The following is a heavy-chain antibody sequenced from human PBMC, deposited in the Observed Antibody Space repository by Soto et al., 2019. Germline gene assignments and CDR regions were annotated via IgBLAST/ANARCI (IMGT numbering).Heavy chain of an antibody. D-gene: IGHD6-13*01. V-gene: IGHV3-30-3*01. CDR2: ISYDGSNK. J-gene: IGHJ6*02. CDR1: GFTFSSYA. CDR3: ARDLGRGSSWVYYYYGMDV. Sequence: GGSLRLSCAASGFTFSSYAMHWVRQAPGKGLEWVAVISYDGSNKYYADSVKGRFTISRDNSKNTLYLQMNSLRAEDTAVYYCARDLGRGSSWVYYYYGMDVWGQGTTVTV.